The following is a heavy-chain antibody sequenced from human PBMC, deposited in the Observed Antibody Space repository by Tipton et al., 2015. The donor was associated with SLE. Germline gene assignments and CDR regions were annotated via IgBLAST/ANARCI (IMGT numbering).Heavy chain of an antibody. D-gene: IGHD5-18*01. CDR1: GFTVSSNY. CDR2: IYSGGDT. V-gene: IGHV3-53*05. J-gene: IGHJ5*02. Sequence: SLRLSCAASGFTVSSNYMSWVRQAPGKGLEWVSFIYSGGDTYYADSVRGRFTISRDNSKNTLHLQMNSLRPEDTATYYCARDSPAYRTLAPWGQGTMVTVSS. CDR3: ARDSPAYRTLAP.